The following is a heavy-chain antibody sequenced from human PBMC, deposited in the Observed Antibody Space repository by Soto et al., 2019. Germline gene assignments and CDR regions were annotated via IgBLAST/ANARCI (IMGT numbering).Heavy chain of an antibody. V-gene: IGHV4-4*02. Sequence: SETLSLTCAVSGGSISSSNWWSWVRQPPGKGLEWIGEIYHSGSTNYNPSLKSRVTISVDKSKNQFSLKLSYVTAADTAVYYCARVVGNDFWSGYPFYYYYYGMDVWGQGTTVTVSS. CDR1: GGSISSSNW. CDR3: ARVVGNDFWSGYPFYYYYYGMDV. J-gene: IGHJ6*02. CDR2: IYHSGST. D-gene: IGHD3-3*01.